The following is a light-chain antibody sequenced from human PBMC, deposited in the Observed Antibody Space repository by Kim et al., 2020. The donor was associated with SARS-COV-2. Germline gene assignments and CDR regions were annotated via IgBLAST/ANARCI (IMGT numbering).Light chain of an antibody. V-gene: IGLV3-19*01. J-gene: IGLJ2*01. CDR1: SLRSYY. Sequence: SELTQDPAVSVALGQTVRITCQGDSLRSYYPSWYQQKPGQAPALVINGKNNRHPRIPDRFSGSTSGNTASLTNTGAQADDEAEYYRNSPDCSGNHLVFG. CDR3: NSPDCSGNHLV. CDR2: GKN.